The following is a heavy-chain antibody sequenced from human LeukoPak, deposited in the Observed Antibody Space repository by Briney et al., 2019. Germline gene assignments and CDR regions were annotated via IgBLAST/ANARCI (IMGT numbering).Heavy chain of an antibody. CDR3: AAVSQIAVAGTGDY. Sequence: SVKVSCKASGYTFTSSAVQWVRQARGQRLEWIGWIVAGSGNTNYAQKFQERVTITRDMSTSTAYMELSSLRAEDTAVYYCAAVSQIAVAGTGDYWGQGSLATVSS. CDR2: IVAGSGNT. D-gene: IGHD6-19*01. V-gene: IGHV1-58*01. J-gene: IGHJ4*02. CDR1: GYTFTSSA.